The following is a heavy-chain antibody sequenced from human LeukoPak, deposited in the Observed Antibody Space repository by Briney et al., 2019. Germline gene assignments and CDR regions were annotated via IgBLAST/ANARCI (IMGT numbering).Heavy chain of an antibody. J-gene: IGHJ3*02. CDR3: ARDWKDAFDI. Sequence: PGGSLRLSCAASGFTFSSYEMNWVRQAPGKGLEWVSYISSSGSTIYYADSVKGRFTISRDNAKNSLYLQMNSLRAEDTAVYYCARDWKDAFDIWGQGTMVTVSS. D-gene: IGHD1-1*01. CDR2: ISSSGSTI. CDR1: GFTFSSYE. V-gene: IGHV3-48*03.